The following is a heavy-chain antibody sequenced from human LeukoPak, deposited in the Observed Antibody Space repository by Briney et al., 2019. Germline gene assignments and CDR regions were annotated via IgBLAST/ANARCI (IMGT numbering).Heavy chain of an antibody. Sequence: AGGSLRLSCAASGFSFSSYAMHWVRQAPGKGLEWGAVISYDGSNKYYAESVKGRFTISRENSKKTLHLQMISLRAEDTAVYDCASSYGDYDAYYYYGMYVWGQGTTVTVSS. CDR1: GFSFSSYA. V-gene: IGHV3-30-3*01. CDR2: ISYDGSNK. D-gene: IGHD4-17*01. CDR3: ASSYGDYDAYYYYGMYV. J-gene: IGHJ6*02.